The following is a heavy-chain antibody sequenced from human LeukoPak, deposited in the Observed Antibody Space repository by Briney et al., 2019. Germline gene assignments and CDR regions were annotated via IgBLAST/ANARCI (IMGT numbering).Heavy chain of an antibody. CDR2: INHSGST. J-gene: IGHJ4*02. V-gene: IGHV4-34*01. D-gene: IGHD3-22*01. CDR3: ARGQVYYDSSGYPPYFDY. CDR1: GGSFSGYY. Sequence: SETLSLTCAVYGGSFSGYYWSWIRQPPGKGLEWIGEINHSGSTNYNPSLKSRVTISVDTSKNQFSLELSSVTAADTAVYYCARGQVYYDSSGYPPYFDYWGQGTLVTVSS.